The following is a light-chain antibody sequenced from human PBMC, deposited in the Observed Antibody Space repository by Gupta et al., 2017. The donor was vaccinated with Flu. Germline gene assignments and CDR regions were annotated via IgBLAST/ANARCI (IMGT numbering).Light chain of an antibody. J-gene: IGLJ1*01. CDR3: CSYASSTVYV. V-gene: IGLV2-23*01. Sequence: TSSDVGSYNVVSWYHQPPRKAPKLMIYEGSQLPSELCKRFSCSKSGNTASLTISGLQAEDEADYCCCSYASSTVYVFGTGTKVTVL. CDR2: EGS. CDR1: SSDVGSYNV.